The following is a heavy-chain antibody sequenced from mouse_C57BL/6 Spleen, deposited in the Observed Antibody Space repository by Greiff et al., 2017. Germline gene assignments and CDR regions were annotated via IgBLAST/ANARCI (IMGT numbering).Heavy chain of an antibody. D-gene: IGHD1-1*01. CDR2: INYDGSST. CDR1: GFTFSDYY. CDR3: ERDYYGSSYFDD. V-gene: IGHV5-16*01. Sequence: EVHLVESEGGLVQPGSSMKLSCTASGFTFSDYYMAWVRQVPEKGLEWVANINYDGSSTYYLDSLKSRFIISRDNAKNILYLQMSSLKSEDTATYYYERDYYGSSYFDDWGQGTTLTVSS. J-gene: IGHJ2*01.